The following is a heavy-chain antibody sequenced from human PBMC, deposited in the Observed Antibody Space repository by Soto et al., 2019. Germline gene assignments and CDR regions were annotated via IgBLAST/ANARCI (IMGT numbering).Heavy chain of an antibody. D-gene: IGHD2-2*01. CDR3: EKGDGTAAAFDS. CDR1: GFTFSSYA. CDR2: ISGSGGST. Sequence: EVQLLESGGGLVQPGGSLRLSCAASGFTFSSYAMSWVRQAPGQGLEWVSAISGSGGSTYYAVSVKGRFTISRDNSKNALYLQMSSLRAEDTAVYCCEKGDGTAAAFDSWGQGTMVAVSS. V-gene: IGHV3-23*01. J-gene: IGHJ4*02.